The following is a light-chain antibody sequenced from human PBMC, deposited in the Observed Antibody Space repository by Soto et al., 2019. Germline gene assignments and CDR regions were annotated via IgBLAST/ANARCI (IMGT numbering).Light chain of an antibody. V-gene: IGKV1-39*01. Sequence: DIQITQSPSSLSASVGDRVTITCRASQSISTYLNWYQQKPGKAPKLLMHAASSLQSGVPSRFSGSGSGTDFTLTISSLQPEDFATYYCQQYNSYSTFGQGTKVDIK. CDR1: QSISTY. CDR2: AAS. CDR3: QQYNSYST. J-gene: IGKJ1*01.